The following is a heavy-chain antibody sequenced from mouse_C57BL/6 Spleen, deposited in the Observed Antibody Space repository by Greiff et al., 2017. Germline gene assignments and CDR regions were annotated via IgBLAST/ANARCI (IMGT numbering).Heavy chain of an antibody. V-gene: IGHV3-1*01. CDR1: GYSITSGYD. CDR3: ARGGYYGSPWYFDV. Sequence: EVQLQQSGPGMVKPSQSLSLTCTVTGYSITSGYDWHWIRHFPGNKLELMGYISYSGSTNYNPSLKSRISITHDTSKNHFVLKLRSVTTEDTATYYCARGGYYGSPWYFDVWGTGTTVTVSS. D-gene: IGHD1-1*01. J-gene: IGHJ1*03. CDR2: ISYSGST.